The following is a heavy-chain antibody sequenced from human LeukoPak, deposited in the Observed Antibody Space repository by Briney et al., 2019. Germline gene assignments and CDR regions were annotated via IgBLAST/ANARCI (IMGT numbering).Heavy chain of an antibody. J-gene: IGHJ6*02. CDR3: ARDEHYGMDV. Sequence: GGSLRLSCAASGFTFDDYAMHWVRQAPGKGLEWVSGISWNSGSIGYADSVKGRFTISRDNAKNSLYLQMNSLRAEDTAVYYCARDEHYGMDVWGQGTTVTVSS. CDR2: ISWNSGSI. CDR1: GFTFDDYA. V-gene: IGHV3-9*01.